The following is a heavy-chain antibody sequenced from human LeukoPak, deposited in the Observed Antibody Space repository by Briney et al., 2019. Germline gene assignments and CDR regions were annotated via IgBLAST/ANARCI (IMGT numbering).Heavy chain of an antibody. Sequence: GGSLKLSCAASGFTFSSYEMNWVRQAPGKGLEWVSYISSSGSTIYYADSVKGRFTISRDNAKNSLYLQMNSLRAEDTAVYYCVRTPLYGAYPDYYYGMDVWGQGTTVTVSS. V-gene: IGHV3-48*03. D-gene: IGHD4-17*01. CDR1: GFTFSSYE. CDR3: VRTPLYGAYPDYYYGMDV. CDR2: ISSSGSTI. J-gene: IGHJ6*02.